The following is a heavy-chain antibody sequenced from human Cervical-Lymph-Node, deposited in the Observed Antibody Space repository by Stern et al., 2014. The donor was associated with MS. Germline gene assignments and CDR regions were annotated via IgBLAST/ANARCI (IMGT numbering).Heavy chain of an antibody. D-gene: IGHD2-15*01. Sequence: QVQLQESGPGLVQPSQTLSLTCTVSGGSISSGGYYWSWIRQHPGKGLAWNGDIYYSGSTYYNPSLKSRVTISVDTSKNQFSLKLSSVTAADTAVYYCARAPCSGGSCYYFDYWGQGTLVTVSS. V-gene: IGHV4-31*03. CDR1: GGSISSGGYY. CDR2: IYYSGST. CDR3: ARAPCSGGSCYYFDY. J-gene: IGHJ4*02.